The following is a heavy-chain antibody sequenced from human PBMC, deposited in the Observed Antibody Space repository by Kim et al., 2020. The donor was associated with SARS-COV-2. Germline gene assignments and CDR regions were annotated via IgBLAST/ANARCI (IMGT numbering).Heavy chain of an antibody. D-gene: IGHD5-12*01. V-gene: IGHV7-4-1*02. Sequence: ASVKVSCKTSGYTFTNFAMNWVRQAPGQGLEWMGWINTNTGNPTYAQAFTGRFVFSLDTSVSTAYLQINSLKAEDTAVYYCARDSGVGSQWMRWFDPWGQGTLVTVSS. CDR2: INTNTGNP. J-gene: IGHJ5*02. CDR3: ARDSGVGSQWMRWFDP. CDR1: GYTFTNFA.